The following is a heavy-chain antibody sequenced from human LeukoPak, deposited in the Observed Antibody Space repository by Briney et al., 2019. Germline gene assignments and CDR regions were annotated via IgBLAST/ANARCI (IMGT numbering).Heavy chain of an antibody. V-gene: IGHV3-30*02. Sequence: GGSLRLSCAASGFTFSSYGMHWVRQAPGKGLEWVAFIRYDGSNKYYADSVKGRFTISRDNSKNTLYLQMNSLRAEDTAVYYCARTSGTTWDYFDFWGQGTLVTVSS. CDR1: GFTFSSYG. CDR3: ARTSGTTWDYFDF. D-gene: IGHD2-15*01. CDR2: IRYDGSNK. J-gene: IGHJ4*02.